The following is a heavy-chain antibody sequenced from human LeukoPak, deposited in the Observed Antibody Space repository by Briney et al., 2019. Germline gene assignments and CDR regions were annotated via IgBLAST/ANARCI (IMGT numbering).Heavy chain of an antibody. CDR2: ITGSDGNT. Sequence: PGDSLRLSCAASGFTFSNYAMSWVRQAPGKGLEWVSAITGSDGNTFYADSVKGRFTISRDNSKNTLYLQMNSLRAEDTAVYYCAKAPRSGSYYNEGAPYYFDYWGKGSLVTVSS. CDR3: AKAPRSGSYYNEGAPYYFDY. V-gene: IGHV3-23*01. J-gene: IGHJ4*02. CDR1: GFTFSNYA. D-gene: IGHD3-10*01.